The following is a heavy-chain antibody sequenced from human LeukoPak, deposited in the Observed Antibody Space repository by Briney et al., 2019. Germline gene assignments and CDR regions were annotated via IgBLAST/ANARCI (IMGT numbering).Heavy chain of an antibody. CDR1: GGSISSYY. CDR3: ARQGSIAAAANWFDP. D-gene: IGHD6-13*01. J-gene: IGHJ5*02. V-gene: IGHV4-59*08. Sequence: SETLSLTCTVSGGSISSYYWSWIRQPPGKGLEWIGYIYYSGSTNYNPSLKSRATISVDTSKNQFSLKLSSVTAADTAVYYCARQGSIAAAANWFDPWGQGTLVTVSS. CDR2: IYYSGST.